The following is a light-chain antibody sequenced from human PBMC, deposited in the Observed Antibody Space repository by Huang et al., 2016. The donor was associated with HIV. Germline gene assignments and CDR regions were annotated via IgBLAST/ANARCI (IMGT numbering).Light chain of an antibody. CDR3: HQYGASPLT. CDR1: QSVNSNY. J-gene: IGKJ4*01. CDR2: GAY. V-gene: IGKV3-20*01. Sequence: EIVLTQSPGTLSLSPGDRATLSCRASQSVNSNYLAWYQHKPGQAPRFLIYGAYSSATGIPDRFSGSGSGTDFTLTITRLGPEDFAVFYCHQYGASPLTFGGGTKVEIK.